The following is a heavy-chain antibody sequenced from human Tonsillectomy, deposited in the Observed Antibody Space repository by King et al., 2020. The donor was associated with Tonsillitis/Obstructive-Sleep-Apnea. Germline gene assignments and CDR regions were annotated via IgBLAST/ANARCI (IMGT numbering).Heavy chain of an antibody. CDR2: ISYDGSNK. CDR1: GFTFSSYA. J-gene: IGHJ3*02. V-gene: IGHV3-30*04. Sequence: VQLVESGGGVVQPGRSLRLSCAASGFTFSSYAMHWVRQAPGKGLEWVAVISYDGSNKYYADSVKGRFTISRDNSKNTLYMQMNSLRAEDTAVYHRARAGDYYESSGSQGAFDIWGQGTMVTVSS. D-gene: IGHD3-22*01. CDR3: ARAGDYYESSGSQGAFDI.